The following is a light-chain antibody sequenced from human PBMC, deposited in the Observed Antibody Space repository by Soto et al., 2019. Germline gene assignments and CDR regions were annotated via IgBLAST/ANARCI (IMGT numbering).Light chain of an antibody. J-gene: IGLJ1*01. CDR2: EDN. CDR1: SGSIASNY. V-gene: IGLV6-57*03. Sequence: NFMLTQPHSVSESPGKTVTISCTRSSGSIASNYVQWYQQRPGSAPTTVIYEDNQRPPGVPDRFSGSIDSSSNSASLTISGLKAEDEAGYYCQSYDSGIPYVFGTGTKLTVL. CDR3: QSYDSGIPYV.